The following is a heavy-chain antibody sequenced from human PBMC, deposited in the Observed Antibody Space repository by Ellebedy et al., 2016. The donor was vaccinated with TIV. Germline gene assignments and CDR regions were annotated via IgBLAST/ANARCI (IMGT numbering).Heavy chain of an antibody. CDR1: GLSFSTYA. D-gene: IGHD1-14*01. J-gene: IGHJ6*02. Sequence: GGSLRLSCAASGLSFSTYAMNWVRQAPGKGLEWVSGIIASGGSTYYVDSVKGQFTISRDNSKNTLFLQMNRLRAEDTAVFYCAKSPKDHFYHGLDVWGQGTTVTVSS. CDR2: IIASGGST. V-gene: IGHV3-23*01. CDR3: AKSPKDHFYHGLDV.